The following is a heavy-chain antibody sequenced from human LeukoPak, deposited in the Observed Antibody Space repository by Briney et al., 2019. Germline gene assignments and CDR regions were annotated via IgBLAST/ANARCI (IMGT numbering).Heavy chain of an antibody. CDR1: GYSISSGYY. V-gene: IGHV4-38-2*01. Sequence: PSETLSLTCAVSGYSISSGYYSGWIRQPPGKGLEWIGSMYYSGITYYNPSLKSRVTISVDTSKNLFSLKLSSVTAADTAVYYCARHTLRWLPDNWGQGTLVTVSS. D-gene: IGHD6-19*01. CDR2: MYYSGIT. CDR3: ARHTLRWLPDN. J-gene: IGHJ4*02.